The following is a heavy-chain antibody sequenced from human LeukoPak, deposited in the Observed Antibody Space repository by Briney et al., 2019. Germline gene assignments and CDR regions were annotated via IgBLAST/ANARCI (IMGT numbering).Heavy chain of an antibody. CDR2: VNADGGNT. V-gene: IGHV3-23*01. CDR1: GFTFDNYR. D-gene: IGHD1-26*01. CDR3: TKRVKYGGTWDHFAD. J-gene: IGHJ4*02. Sequence: QPGGFLRLSCAASGFTFDNYRMSWVRQAPGKRLEWVSTVNADGGNTYYADSVKGRFTISRDNSKSTLILQMNSLRVEDTALYYCTKRVKYGGTWDHFADWGQGTLVTVSS.